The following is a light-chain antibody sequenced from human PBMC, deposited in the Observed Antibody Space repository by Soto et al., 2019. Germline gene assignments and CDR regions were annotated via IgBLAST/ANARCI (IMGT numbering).Light chain of an antibody. J-gene: IGKJ5*01. CDR1: QGISSY. CDR2: AAS. CDR3: QGLNDFPIP. Sequence: DIQLTQSPSFLSASVGDRVTITCRASQGISSYLAWYQQKPGEAPKFLIYAASTLRGGVPSRFSGSGSGTEFTLTSSSLQPEDFATYYCQGLNDFPIPFGQGTRLDLK. V-gene: IGKV1-9*01.